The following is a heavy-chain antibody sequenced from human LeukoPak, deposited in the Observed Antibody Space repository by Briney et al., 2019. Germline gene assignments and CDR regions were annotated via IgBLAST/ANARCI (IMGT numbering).Heavy chain of an antibody. D-gene: IGHD2-2*01. V-gene: IGHV1-18*01. J-gene: IGHJ5*02. CDR2: ISAYDGNT. CDR3: ARSGIGRYQLLFPKNNWFDP. Sequence: GASVKVSCKASGYTFTSYGISWVRQAPGQGLEWMGWISAYDGNTNYAQKLQGRVTMTTDTSTSTAYMELSRLRSDDTAVYYCARSGIGRYQLLFPKNNWFDPWGQGTLVTVSS. CDR1: GYTFTSYG.